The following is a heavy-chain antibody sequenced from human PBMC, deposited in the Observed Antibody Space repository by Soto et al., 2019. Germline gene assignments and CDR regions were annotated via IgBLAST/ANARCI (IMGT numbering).Heavy chain of an antibody. CDR3: ACQDRVVAEGRWFDP. V-gene: IGHV4-38-2*02. CDR1: GYSISSGYH. J-gene: IGHJ5*02. CDR2: VHYSGNT. D-gene: IGHD2-15*01. Sequence: SETLSLTCTVSGYSISSGYHWAWIRKPPGKGLEWLGSVHYSGNTYDNPSLKSRLTISVDKSKNQFSLNLSSVTAADTAVYYCACQDRVVAEGRWFDPWGQVTLVTVSS.